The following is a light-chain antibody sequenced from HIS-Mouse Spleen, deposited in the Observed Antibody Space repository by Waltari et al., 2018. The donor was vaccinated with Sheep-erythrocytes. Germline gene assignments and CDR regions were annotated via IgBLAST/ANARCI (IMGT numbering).Light chain of an antibody. V-gene: IGLV2-23*01. Sequence: QSALTQPAPVSGSPGQSITIPCTGPRSDVGSYNLVPWYQQHPGKAPKLMIYEGSKRPSGVSNRFSGSKSGNTASLTISGLQAEDEADYYCCSYAGSSTLVFGGGTKLTVL. CDR2: EGS. CDR3: CSYAGSSTLV. CDR1: RSDVGSYNL. J-gene: IGLJ2*01.